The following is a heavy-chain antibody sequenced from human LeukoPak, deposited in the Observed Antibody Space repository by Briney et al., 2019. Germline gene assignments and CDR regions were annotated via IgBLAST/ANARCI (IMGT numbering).Heavy chain of an antibody. CDR3: ARGVGAAADPFDY. Sequence: GGSLRLSCAASGFTFSSYAMSWVRQAPGKGLEWVSAISGSGGSTYYADSVKGRFTISRDNSKNTLYLQMNSLRAEDTAVYCCARGVGAAADPFDYWGQGTLVTVSS. V-gene: IGHV3-23*01. D-gene: IGHD6-13*01. J-gene: IGHJ4*02. CDR2: ISGSGGST. CDR1: GFTFSSYA.